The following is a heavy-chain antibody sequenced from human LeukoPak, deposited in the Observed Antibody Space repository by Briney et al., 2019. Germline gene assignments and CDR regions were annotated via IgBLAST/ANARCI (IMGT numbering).Heavy chain of an antibody. J-gene: IGHJ6*02. V-gene: IGHV4-59*01. CDR1: GGSISSYY. CDR3: ARVPYYYGMDV. Sequence: SETLSLTCTVSGGSISSYYWSWIRQPPGKGLEWIGYIYYSGSTNYNPSLKSRVTISVDTSKNQFSLKLSSVTAADTTVYYCARVPYYYGMDVWGQGTTVTVSS. CDR2: IYYSGST.